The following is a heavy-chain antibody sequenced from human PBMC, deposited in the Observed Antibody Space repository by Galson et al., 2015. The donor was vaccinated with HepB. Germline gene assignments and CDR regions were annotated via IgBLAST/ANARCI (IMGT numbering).Heavy chain of an antibody. CDR3: AKAAVGATWGLNY. V-gene: IGHV3-43*01. CDR2: ISWDGGST. Sequence: SLRLSCAASGFTFDDYTMHWVRQAPGKGLEWVSLISWDGGSTYYADSVKGRFTISRDNSKSSLYLQMNSLRTEDTALYYCAKAAVGATWGLNYWGQGTLVTVSS. D-gene: IGHD1-26*01. CDR1: GFTFDDYT. J-gene: IGHJ4*02.